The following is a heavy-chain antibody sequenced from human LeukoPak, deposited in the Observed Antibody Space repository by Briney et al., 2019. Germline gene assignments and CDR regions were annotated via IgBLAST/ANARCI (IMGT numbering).Heavy chain of an antibody. CDR3: ARAVIVVAAATQRNWFDP. Sequence: SETLSLTCAVYGRSFSGYYWTWIRQTPGKGLEWIGEINHSGITDYNPSLRSRVTISVDTSKNQFSLKLSSVTAADTAIYYCARAVIVVAAATQRNWFDPWGQGTLVTVSS. CDR2: INHSGIT. CDR1: GRSFSGYY. D-gene: IGHD2-15*01. V-gene: IGHV4-34*01. J-gene: IGHJ5*02.